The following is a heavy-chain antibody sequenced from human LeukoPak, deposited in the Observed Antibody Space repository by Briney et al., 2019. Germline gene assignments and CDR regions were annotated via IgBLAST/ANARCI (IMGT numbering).Heavy chain of an antibody. CDR3: ARGGQGDGYSADEAFDF. J-gene: IGHJ3*01. CDR2: TYYRSKWYN. CDR1: GDSVASNSTA. V-gene: IGHV6-1*01. Sequence: SQTLSLTCVIFGDSVASNSTACNWIRQSPSRGLEWLGRTYYRSKWYNEYAVSVKSRLTINPDTSKNQFSLQLNSVTPEDTAVYYCARGGQGDGYSADEAFDFWGQGTMVTVS. D-gene: IGHD5-24*01.